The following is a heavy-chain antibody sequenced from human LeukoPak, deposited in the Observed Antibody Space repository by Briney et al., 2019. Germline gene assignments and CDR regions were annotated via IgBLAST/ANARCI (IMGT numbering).Heavy chain of an antibody. CDR3: ARDGAILGY. D-gene: IGHD3-3*01. J-gene: IGHJ4*02. Sequence: PSETLSLTCTVSGGSISSGGYYWSWIRQPPGKGLEWIGYIYHSGSTYYNPSLKSRVTISVDRSKNQFSLKLSSVTAADTAVYYCARDGAILGYWGQGTLVTVSS. V-gene: IGHV4-30-2*01. CDR2: IYHSGST. CDR1: GGSISSGGYY.